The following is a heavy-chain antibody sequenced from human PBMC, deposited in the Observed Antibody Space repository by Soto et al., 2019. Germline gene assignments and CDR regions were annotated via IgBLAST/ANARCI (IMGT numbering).Heavy chain of an antibody. CDR1: GFTFSSYA. Sequence: GGSLRLSCAASGFTFSSYAMSWVRQAPGKGLEWVSAISGSGGSTYYADSVKGRFTISRDNSKNTLYLQMNSLRAEDTAVYYCAKDTRDSGSYCLFDYWGQGTLGTVSS. V-gene: IGHV3-23*01. D-gene: IGHD1-26*01. J-gene: IGHJ4*02. CDR2: ISGSGGST. CDR3: AKDTRDSGSYCLFDY.